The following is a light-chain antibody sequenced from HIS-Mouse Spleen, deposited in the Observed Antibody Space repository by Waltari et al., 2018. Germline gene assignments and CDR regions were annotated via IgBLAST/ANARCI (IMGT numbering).Light chain of an antibody. V-gene: IGLV1-51*01. CDR1: SSNIGNNY. J-gene: IGLJ3*02. CDR2: DNN. CDR3: GTWDSSLSAWV. Sequence: QSVLTQPPSVSAAPGQKVTIPCSGSSSNIGNNYVSLYQQPPGTAPKLLIYDNNKRPSGIPDRFSGSKSGTSATLGITGLQTGDEADYYCGTWDSSLSAWVFGGGTKLTVL.